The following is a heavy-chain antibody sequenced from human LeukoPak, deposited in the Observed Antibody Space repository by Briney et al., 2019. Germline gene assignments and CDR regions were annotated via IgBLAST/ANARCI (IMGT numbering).Heavy chain of an antibody. Sequence: SETLSPTCTVSGGSISSGGYYWSWIRQHPGKGLEWIGYIYYSGSTYYNPSLKSRVTISVDTSKNQFSLKLSSVTAADTAVYYCARDACSGGSCLDYWGQGTLVTVSS. CDR3: ARDACSGGSCLDY. D-gene: IGHD2-15*01. CDR2: IYYSGST. CDR1: GGSISSGGYY. V-gene: IGHV4-31*03. J-gene: IGHJ4*02.